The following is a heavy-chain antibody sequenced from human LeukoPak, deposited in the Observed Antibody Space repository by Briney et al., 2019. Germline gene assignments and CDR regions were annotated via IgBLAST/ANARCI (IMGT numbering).Heavy chain of an antibody. V-gene: IGHV1-46*01. D-gene: IGHD1-26*01. CDR3: AREVRTAIGATDY. CDR1: GYSFSNYH. Sequence: ASVKVSCKTSGYSFSNYHVHWVRQAPGQGLEWVGIMAPREYGATYAQKFQGRVTMTRDTSTSTLYMDLSSLRPEDTAVYYCAREVRTAIGATDYWGQGTLVTVSS. CDR2: MAPREYGA. J-gene: IGHJ4*02.